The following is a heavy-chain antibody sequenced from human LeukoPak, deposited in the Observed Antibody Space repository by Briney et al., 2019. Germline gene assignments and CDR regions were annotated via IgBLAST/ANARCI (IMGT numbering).Heavy chain of an antibody. CDR3: AKLVNYDSSGYLDY. J-gene: IGHJ4*02. CDR1: GFTFSSYE. V-gene: IGHV3-48*03. Sequence: GGSLRLSCAASGFTFSSYEMNWVRQAPGKGLEWVSYISSSGSTIYYADSVKGRFTISRDNAKNSLYLQMNSLRAEDTALYYCAKLVNYDSSGYLDYWGQGTLVTVSS. CDR2: ISSSGSTI. D-gene: IGHD3-22*01.